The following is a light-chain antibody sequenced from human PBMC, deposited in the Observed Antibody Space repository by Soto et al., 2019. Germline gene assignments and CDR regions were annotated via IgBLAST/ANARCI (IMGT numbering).Light chain of an antibody. CDR3: QQYDSLLWT. CDR1: ETISSSH. V-gene: IGKV3-20*01. Sequence: EVVLTQSPGTLSLSPGARATLSCRASETISSSHLAWYQQTPSQAPRLLLYRSSTRATGIPDRFSGSGSGTDFTLTISRLEPADAAVYYCQQYDSLLWTFGQGTKLEIK. CDR2: RSS. J-gene: IGKJ1*01.